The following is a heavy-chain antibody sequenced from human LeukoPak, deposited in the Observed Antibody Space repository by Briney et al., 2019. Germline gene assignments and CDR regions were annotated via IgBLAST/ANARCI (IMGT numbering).Heavy chain of an antibody. J-gene: IGHJ3*02. D-gene: IGHD2-15*01. CDR2: IYYGGST. CDR3: ARNKPTLGYCSGDICYSGAFDI. V-gene: IGHV4-39*07. CDR1: GGSISSSSYC. Sequence: SETLSHTRTVSGGSISSSSYCRGWIRQPPGEGLEWNGSIYYGGSTYYNPSLKSRVTISGDTAKNQFSLKLSSVTPADTDVYSCARNKPTLGYCSGDICYSGAFDIWGQGTMVTVSS.